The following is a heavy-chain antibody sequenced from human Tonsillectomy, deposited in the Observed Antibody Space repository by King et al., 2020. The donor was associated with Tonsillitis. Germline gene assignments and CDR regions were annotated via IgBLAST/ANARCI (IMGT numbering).Heavy chain of an antibody. CDR3: ASRPPFDY. CDR2: IISSSSYI. V-gene: IGHV3-21*01. J-gene: IGHJ4*02. D-gene: IGHD1-14*01. Sequence: VQLVESGGGLGKPGGSLRLSCAASGFTFSSYSMNWGRQAPGKGLGWGSSIISSSSYIYYADSVKGRFTISRDNAKNSLYLQMNRLRAEDTAVYYCASRPPFDYWGQGTLVTVSS. CDR1: GFTFSSYS.